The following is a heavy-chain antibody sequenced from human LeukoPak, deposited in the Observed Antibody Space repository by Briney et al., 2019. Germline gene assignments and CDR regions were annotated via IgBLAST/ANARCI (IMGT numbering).Heavy chain of an antibody. V-gene: IGHV4-59*01. CDR1: GVSISSYY. CDR2: IYHSGST. CDR3: ARYDILTGFHDYFDY. Sequence: PSETLSLTCTVSGVSISSYYWSWLRQPPGKGLEWVGYIYHSGSTSYNPSLKSRVTISVDTSKNQFSLKLSSVTAADTALYFCARYDILTGFHDYFDYWGQGTLVTVSS. J-gene: IGHJ4*02. D-gene: IGHD3-9*01.